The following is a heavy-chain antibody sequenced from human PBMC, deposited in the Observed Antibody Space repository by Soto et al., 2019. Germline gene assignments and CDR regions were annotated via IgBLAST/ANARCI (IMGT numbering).Heavy chain of an antibody. V-gene: IGHV5-10-1*01. Sequence: GESLKISCKGSGYSFTSYWISWVRQMPGKGLEWMGRIDPSDSYTNYSPSFQGHVTISADKSISTAYLQWSSLKASDTAMYYCARRRFLGYCGGDCYSWDYYYYGMDVWGQGTTVTVSS. CDR1: GYSFTSYW. CDR3: ARRRFLGYCGGDCYSWDYYYYGMDV. D-gene: IGHD2-21*02. J-gene: IGHJ6*02. CDR2: IDPSDSYT.